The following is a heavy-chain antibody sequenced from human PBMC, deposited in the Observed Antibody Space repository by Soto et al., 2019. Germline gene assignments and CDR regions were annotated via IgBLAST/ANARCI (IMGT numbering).Heavy chain of an antibody. CDR3: ARRDGDYVGYYYYYGMDV. D-gene: IGHD4-17*01. CDR1: GGTFSSYA. CDR2: IIPIFGTA. J-gene: IGHJ6*02. V-gene: IGHV1-69*12. Sequence: QVQLVQSGAEVKKPGSSVKVSCKASGGTFSSYAISWVRQAPGQGLEWMGGIIPIFGTANYAQKFQGRVTITADESTSTAYMELSSLRSEDTAVYYCARRDGDYVGYYYYYGMDVWGQGTMVTVSS.